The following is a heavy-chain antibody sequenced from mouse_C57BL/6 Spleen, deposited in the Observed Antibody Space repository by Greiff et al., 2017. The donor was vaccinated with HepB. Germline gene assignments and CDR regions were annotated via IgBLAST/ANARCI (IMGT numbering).Heavy chain of an antibody. CDR1: GYAFSSSW. CDR3: ARGDYGYFDY. J-gene: IGHJ2*01. Sequence: QVQLKQSGPELVKPGASVKISCKASGYAFSSSWMNWVKQRPGKGLEWIGRIYPGDGDTNYNGKFKGKATLTADKSSSTAYMQLSSLTSEDSAVYFCARGDYGYFDYWGQSTTLTVSS. D-gene: IGHD2-4*01. CDR2: IYPGDGDT. V-gene: IGHV1-82*01.